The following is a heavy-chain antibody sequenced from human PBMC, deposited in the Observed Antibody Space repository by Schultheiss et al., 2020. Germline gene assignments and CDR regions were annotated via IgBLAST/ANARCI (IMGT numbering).Heavy chain of an antibody. Sequence: ASVKVSCRASGDNIGKYGISWVRQAPGQGLEWMGHISGYDGDTIYAQHIQDRVTMTIDTSMNIAHMDLRTLRSDDTAVYYCARDVRNLSAAGRGNYGWDALNMWGQGTTVTVSS. CDR2: ISGYDGDT. CDR1: GDNIGKYG. J-gene: IGHJ3*02. D-gene: IGHD3-16*01. CDR3: ARDVRNLSAAGRGNYGWDALNM. V-gene: IGHV1-18*01.